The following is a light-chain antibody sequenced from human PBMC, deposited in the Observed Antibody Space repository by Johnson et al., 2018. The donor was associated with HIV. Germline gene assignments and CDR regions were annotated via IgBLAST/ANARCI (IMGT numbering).Light chain of an antibody. CDR3: GTWDSYLTAGV. Sequence: QPVLTQPPSVSAAPGQKVTISCSGSSSNIGNNYVSWYQQLPGRAPKLLIYDNDKRPSGISDRFSASKSGTSATLGITGLQTGDEADYYCGTWDSYLTAGVFGSGTKVTVL. CDR1: SSNIGNNY. J-gene: IGLJ1*01. CDR2: DND. V-gene: IGLV1-51*01.